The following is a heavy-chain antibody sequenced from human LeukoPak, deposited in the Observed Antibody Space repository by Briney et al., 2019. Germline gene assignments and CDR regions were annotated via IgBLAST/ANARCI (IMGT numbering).Heavy chain of an antibody. CDR1: GFTFSSYS. D-gene: IGHD3-22*01. V-gene: IGHV3-48*04. J-gene: IGHJ4*02. CDR3: ARDIYYDSSGYCGSVY. CDR2: ISSSSSTI. Sequence: GGALRLSCAASGFTFSSYSMNWVRQAPGKGREGVSYISSSSSTIYYADSVKGRFTISRDNAKNSLYLQMNSLRAEDTAVYYCARDIYYDSSGYCGSVYWGQGTLVTVSS.